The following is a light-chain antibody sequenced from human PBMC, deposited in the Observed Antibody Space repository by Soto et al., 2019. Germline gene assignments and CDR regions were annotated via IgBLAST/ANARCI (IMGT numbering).Light chain of an antibody. CDR1: QSVSSY. CDR3: QQRSNWIT. CDR2: DAS. V-gene: IGKV3-11*01. J-gene: IGKJ5*01. Sequence: EIVLTQSPANLSLYPGERATLSCRASQSVSSYLAWYQQKPGQAPRFLIYDASNRATGIPARLSGSGSGTDFSHTISSIEPEDFAVYYCQQRSNWITFGQGTRLEIK.